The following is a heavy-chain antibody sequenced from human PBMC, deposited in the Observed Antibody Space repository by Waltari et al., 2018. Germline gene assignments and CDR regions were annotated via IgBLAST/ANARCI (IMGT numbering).Heavy chain of an antibody. CDR1: GYSIRSGYY. J-gene: IGHJ5*02. CDR2: LFHSGNT. D-gene: IGHD1-26*01. CDR3: ARIGGSSEWFDP. V-gene: IGHV4-38-2*02. Sequence: QVQLQESDPGLLKPSETLSLTCTVSGYSIRSGYYWGWIRQPPGKGLEWIGSLFHSGNTYSNPSLNGRVTISVDTSKNQFSLILTSVTAADTAVYYCARIGGSSEWFDPWGQGTLVTVSS.